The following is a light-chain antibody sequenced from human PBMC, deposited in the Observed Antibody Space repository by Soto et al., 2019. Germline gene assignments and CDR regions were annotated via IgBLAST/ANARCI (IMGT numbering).Light chain of an antibody. CDR1: QNIKTY. Sequence: DIQKTQSPSALAASVGDSFTITCGSSQNIKTYLNWYQQKPGKAPNLLIYAASILHSGVPSRFSGSGSGTDFTLTISSLQPEDFATYYCQQSFSSPPWTFGQGAKVDIK. V-gene: IGKV1-39*01. CDR2: AAS. J-gene: IGKJ1*01. CDR3: QQSFSSPPWT.